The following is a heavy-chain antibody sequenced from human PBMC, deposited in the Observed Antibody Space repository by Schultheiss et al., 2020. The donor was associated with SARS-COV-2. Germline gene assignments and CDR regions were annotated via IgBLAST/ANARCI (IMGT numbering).Heavy chain of an antibody. CDR1: GFTFSDYY. V-gene: IGHV3-11*06. D-gene: IGHD5-18*01. CDR2: ISSSSSYI. Sequence: GGSLRLSCAASGFTFSDYYMSWIRQAPGKGLEWVSYISSSSSYIYYADSVKGRFTISRDNAKNSLYLQMNSLRAEDTAVYYCAKGRATAMVTNWYFDLWGRGTLVTVSS. CDR3: AKGRATAMVTNWYFDL. J-gene: IGHJ2*01.